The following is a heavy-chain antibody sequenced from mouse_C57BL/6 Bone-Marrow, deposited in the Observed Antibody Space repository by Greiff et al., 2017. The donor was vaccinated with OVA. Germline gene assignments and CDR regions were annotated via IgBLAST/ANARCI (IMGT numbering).Heavy chain of an antibody. J-gene: IGHJ1*03. V-gene: IGHV1-47*01. CDR1: GYTFTTYP. D-gene: IGHD2-1*01. Sequence: VKLVESGAELVKPGASVKMSCKASGYTFTTYPIEWMKQNHGKSLEWIGNFHPYNDDTKYNEKFKGKATLTVEKSSSTVYLELSRLTSDDSAVYYCARGFPYGTWYFDVWGTGTTVTVSS. CDR3: ARGFPYGTWYFDV. CDR2: FHPYNDDT.